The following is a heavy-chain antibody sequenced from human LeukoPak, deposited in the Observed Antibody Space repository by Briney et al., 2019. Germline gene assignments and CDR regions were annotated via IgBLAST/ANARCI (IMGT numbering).Heavy chain of an antibody. J-gene: IGHJ5*02. CDR1: GYTLTELP. CDR2: SDPEDREK. Sequence: ASVKVSCKVSGYTLTELPMHWVRQAPGKGLEWMGGSDPEDREKMYAQKFQGRVTMTEDTFTDTAYMELSSLRSDDTAVYYCAGLDSGNWFDPWGQGTLVTVSS. V-gene: IGHV1-24*01. CDR3: AGLDSGNWFDP. D-gene: IGHD3-16*01.